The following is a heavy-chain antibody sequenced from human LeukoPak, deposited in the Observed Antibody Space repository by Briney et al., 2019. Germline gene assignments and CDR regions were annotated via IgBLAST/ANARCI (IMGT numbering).Heavy chain of an antibody. Sequence: KSSETLSLTCAVYGGSFSGYYWSWIRQPPGKGLEWIGEINHSGSTSYNPSLKSRVTISVDTSKNQFSLKVRSVTAADTAVYYCARSKVGNSDWYLTEYWGQGTLVTVSS. V-gene: IGHV4-34*01. CDR2: INHSGST. D-gene: IGHD2-21*02. CDR1: GGSFSGYY. J-gene: IGHJ4*02. CDR3: ARSKVGNSDWYLTEY.